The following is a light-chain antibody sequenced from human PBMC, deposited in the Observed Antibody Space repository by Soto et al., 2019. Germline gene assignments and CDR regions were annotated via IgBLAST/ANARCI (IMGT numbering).Light chain of an antibody. V-gene: IGLV2-14*01. CDR1: SGDIGDYNY. Sequence: QSALTQPASVSGSTGQSITISCVGTSGDIGDYNYVSWYQQHPGKVPKVIIYDVSNRPSGVSYRFSGTKSGNTASLTVSGLQAEDEADYYCCSYTRSGTLFFGTGTKLTVL. CDR2: DVS. J-gene: IGLJ1*01. CDR3: CSYTRSGTLF.